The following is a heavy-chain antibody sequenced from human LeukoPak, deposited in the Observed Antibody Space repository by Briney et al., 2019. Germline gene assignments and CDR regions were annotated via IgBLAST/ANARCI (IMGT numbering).Heavy chain of an antibody. D-gene: IGHD5-12*01. Sequence: PSETLSLTCTVSGGSVSNSAYYWGWIRQSPGKGLEWIGSVYYTGTNYYNPSLKSRLTMSVDTSKNQFSLKLSSVTAADTAVYYCARDSGYDRNWFDPWGQGTLVTVSS. CDR1: GGSVSNSAYY. V-gene: IGHV4-39*01. CDR2: VYYTGTN. J-gene: IGHJ5*02. CDR3: ARDSGYDRNWFDP.